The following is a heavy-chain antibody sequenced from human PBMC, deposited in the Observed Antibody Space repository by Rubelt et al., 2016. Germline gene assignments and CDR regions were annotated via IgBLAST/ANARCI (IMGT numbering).Heavy chain of an antibody. D-gene: IGHD3-16*01. CDR1: GSPISSGYY. CDR2: VCHGGTS. CDR3: ARAPRGGSRNNVFDI. J-gene: IGHJ3*02. V-gene: IGHV4-38-2*02. Sequence: QVQLQESGPGLVTPSETLSLTCPVSGSPISSGYYWGWIRQSPGKGLEWIGNVCHGGTSSYTPTLQRRVTLSVDIPKNQLSLKMSSMTAADTATYFCARAPRGGSRNNVFDIWGQGTTVTVSS.